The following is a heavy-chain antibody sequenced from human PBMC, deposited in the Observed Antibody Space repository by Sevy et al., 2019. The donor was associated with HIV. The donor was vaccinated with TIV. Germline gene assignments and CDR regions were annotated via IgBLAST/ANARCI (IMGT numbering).Heavy chain of an antibody. CDR2: IKSKTDGGTT. CDR3: TTDPSPTVTTSGYFDL. V-gene: IGHV3-15*01. CDR1: GFTFSTYNHYW. Sequence: GGSLRLSCAASGFTFSTYNHYWMTWVRQAPGKGLEWVGRIKSKTDGGTTDYAAPVKGRFTISRDDSKNTLYLQMNSLKTEDTAVYYCTTDPSPTVTTSGYFDLWGRGTLVTVSS. D-gene: IGHD4-17*01. J-gene: IGHJ2*01.